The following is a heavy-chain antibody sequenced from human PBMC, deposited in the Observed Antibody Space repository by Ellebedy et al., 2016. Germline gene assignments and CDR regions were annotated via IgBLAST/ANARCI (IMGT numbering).Heavy chain of an antibody. Sequence: GESLKIPXAGSGFTFSSYSMTWVRQAPGKGLEWVSSISGSGGSAYYADSAKGRFTISRENSKNTLYLQMNSLRAGDTAVYYCSKDGIYCTGGTCYSTWGQGTLVTVSS. J-gene: IGHJ5*02. CDR1: GFTFSSYS. CDR2: ISGSGGSA. V-gene: IGHV3-23*01. CDR3: SKDGIYCTGGTCYST. D-gene: IGHD2-15*01.